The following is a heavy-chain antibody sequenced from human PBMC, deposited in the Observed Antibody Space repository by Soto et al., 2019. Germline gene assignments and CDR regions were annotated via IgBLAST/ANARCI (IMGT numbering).Heavy chain of an antibody. Sequence: SETLSLTCTVSGGSSSSGGYYWSWIRQHPGKGLEWIGYSYYSVSTYYNPSLKSRVTISVDTSKKQFSLKVSSVTAADTAVYYCARGIAAGGTTDYWGQGTLVTVS. D-gene: IGHD6-13*01. J-gene: IGHJ4*02. CDR1: GGSSSSGGYY. CDR3: ARGIAAGGTTDY. V-gene: IGHV4-31*03. CDR2: SYYSVST.